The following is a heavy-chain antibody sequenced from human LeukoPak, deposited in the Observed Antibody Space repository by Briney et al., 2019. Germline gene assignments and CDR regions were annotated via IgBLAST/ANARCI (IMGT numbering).Heavy chain of an antibody. CDR2: TYYRSKWYN. Sequence: SQTLSLTCAISGDSVSSNSAAWNWIRQSPSRGLEWLGRTYYRSKWYNDYAVSVKSRITINPDTSKNQFSLQLNSVTPEDTAVYYCAREEIVLMVYAIREWNWFDPWGQGTLVTVSS. CDR1: GDSVSSNSAA. J-gene: IGHJ5*02. V-gene: IGHV6-1*01. CDR3: AREEIVLMVYAIREWNWFDP. D-gene: IGHD2-8*01.